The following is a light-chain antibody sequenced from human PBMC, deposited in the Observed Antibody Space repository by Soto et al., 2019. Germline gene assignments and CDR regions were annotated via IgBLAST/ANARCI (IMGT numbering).Light chain of an antibody. CDR1: SSNIGTGYD. CDR2: GNS. V-gene: IGLV1-40*01. Sequence: QPVLTQPPSVSGAPGQRVTIPCTGSSSNIGTGYDIHWYQQLPGTAPKLLIYGNSNRPSGVPDRFSGSKSGTSASLAITGLQAEDEADYYCQSYDSSLSGGVFGTGTKVTVL. J-gene: IGLJ1*01. CDR3: QSYDSSLSGGV.